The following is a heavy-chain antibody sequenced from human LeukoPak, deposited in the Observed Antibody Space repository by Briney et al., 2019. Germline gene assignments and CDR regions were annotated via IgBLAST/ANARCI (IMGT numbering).Heavy chain of an antibody. D-gene: IGHD2-15*01. CDR1: GGTFSSYA. CDR3: ARVGYCSGGSCYGRFDY. Sequence: GASVKVSCKASGGTFSSYAISWVRQAPGQGLEWMGGIIPIFGTANYAQKFQGRVTITTDESTSTAYMELSSLRSEDTAVYYCARVGYCSGGSCYGRFDYWGQGTLVTVSS. CDR2: IIPIFGTA. J-gene: IGHJ4*02. V-gene: IGHV1-69*05.